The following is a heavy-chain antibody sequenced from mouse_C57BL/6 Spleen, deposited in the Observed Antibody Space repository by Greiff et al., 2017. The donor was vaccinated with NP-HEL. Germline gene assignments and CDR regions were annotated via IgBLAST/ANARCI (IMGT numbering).Heavy chain of an antibody. CDR3: ARRDYYGSMYYFDY. CDR1: GYAFSSSW. CDR2: IYPGDGDT. V-gene: IGHV1-82*01. D-gene: IGHD1-1*01. Sequence: VQLQQSGPELVKPGASVKISCKASGYAFSSSWMNWVKQRPGKGLEWIGRIYPGDGDTNYNGKFKGKATLTADKSSSTTYMQLSSLTSEDSAVYFGARRDYYGSMYYFDYWGQGTTLTVSS. J-gene: IGHJ2*01.